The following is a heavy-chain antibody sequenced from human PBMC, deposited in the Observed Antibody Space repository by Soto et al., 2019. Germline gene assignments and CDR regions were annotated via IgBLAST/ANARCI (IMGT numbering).Heavy chain of an antibody. V-gene: IGHV1-69*13. CDR3: AREGELPHYLDD. Sequence: SVKVSCKASGGTFSSYAISWVRQAPGQGLEWMGGIIPIFGTANYAQKFQGRVTITADESTSTAYMELSSLRSEDTAVYYCAREGELPHYLDDWGQRTLVIVSS. CDR2: IIPIFGTA. CDR1: GGTFSSYA. J-gene: IGHJ4*02. D-gene: IGHD1-26*01.